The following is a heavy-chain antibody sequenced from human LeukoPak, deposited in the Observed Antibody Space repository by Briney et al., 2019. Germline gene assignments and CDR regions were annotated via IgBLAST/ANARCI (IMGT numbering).Heavy chain of an antibody. CDR3: ARAEGWSNPRSFDY. CDR2: ISSSSSYI. J-gene: IGHJ4*02. D-gene: IGHD2-15*01. CDR1: GFTFSSYS. V-gene: IGHV3-21*01. Sequence: GSLRLSCAASGFTFSSYSMNWVRQAPGKGLEWVSSISSSSSYIYYADSVKGRFTISRDNAKNSLYLQMNSLRAEDTAVYYCARAEGWSNPRSFDYWGQGTLVTVSS.